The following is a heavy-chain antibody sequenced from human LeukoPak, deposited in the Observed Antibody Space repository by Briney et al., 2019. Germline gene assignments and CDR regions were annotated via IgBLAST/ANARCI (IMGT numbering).Heavy chain of an antibody. D-gene: IGHD4-17*01. Sequence: SETLSLTCTVSGGPISSGGYYWSWIRQHPGKGLEWIGYIYYSGSTSYNPALKSRVTISVDTTKKQFSLKLSSVTAADTAVYYCARATTVTTPAEYWGRGTLVTVSS. J-gene: IGHJ4*02. V-gene: IGHV4-31*03. CDR1: GGPISSGGYY. CDR3: ARATTVTTPAEY. CDR2: IYYSGST.